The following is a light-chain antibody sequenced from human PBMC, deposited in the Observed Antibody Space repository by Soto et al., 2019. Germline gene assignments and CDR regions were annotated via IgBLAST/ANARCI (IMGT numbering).Light chain of an antibody. V-gene: IGKV3-15*01. J-gene: IGKJ1*01. CDR3: QQYGSSPRT. Sequence: EIVMTQSPATLSVSPWERATLSCRASQSVSSNLAWYQQKPGQAPSLLIYGASTRATGIPARFSGSGSGTEFTLTISRREPEDFAVYFCQQYGSSPRTFGQGTKVDIK. CDR1: QSVSSN. CDR2: GAS.